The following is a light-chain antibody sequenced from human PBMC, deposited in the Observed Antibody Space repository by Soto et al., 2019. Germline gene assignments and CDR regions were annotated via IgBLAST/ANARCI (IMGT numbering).Light chain of an antibody. V-gene: IGKV1-39*01. CDR1: QNVGSY. J-gene: IGKJ5*01. CDR2: GVS. Sequence: DIQTTQSPSSLSASVGDRVTITCRTSQNVGSYLNWYQQKPGKAPKLLIYGVSTLESGVPSRFSGSGSGTDVTLTIISLQPEDFATYYCQQRIPVLGTFGQGTRLESK. CDR3: QQRIPVLGT.